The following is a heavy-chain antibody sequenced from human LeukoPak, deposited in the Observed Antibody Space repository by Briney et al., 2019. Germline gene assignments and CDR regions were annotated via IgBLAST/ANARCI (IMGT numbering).Heavy chain of an antibody. CDR1: GFTFSSYS. CDR2: ISGSNSYI. Sequence: PGGSLRLSCAASGFTFSSYSMNWVRQAPGKGLEWVSSISGSNSYIYYADSMKGRFTISRDNAKNSLYLQMNSLRAEDTAVYYCAELGITMIRGVWGKGTTVTISS. D-gene: IGHD3-22*01. CDR3: AELGITMIRGV. J-gene: IGHJ6*04. V-gene: IGHV3-21*01.